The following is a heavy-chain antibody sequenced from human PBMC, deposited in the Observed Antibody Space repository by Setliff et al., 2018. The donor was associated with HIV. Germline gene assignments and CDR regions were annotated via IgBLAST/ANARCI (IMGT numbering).Heavy chain of an antibody. CDR1: GFTFSSYA. V-gene: IGHV3-23*01. CDR2: ISGSGGGT. J-gene: IGHJ4*02. Sequence: GGSLRLSCAASGFTFSSYAMSWVRQAPGKGLEWVSGISGSGGGTYYADSVKGRFTISRDNSKNTLYLQMNSLRAEDTAVYYCAGGTQTYYYDSSPPSLDYWGQGTLVTVSS. D-gene: IGHD3-22*01. CDR3: AGGTQTYYYDSSPPSLDY.